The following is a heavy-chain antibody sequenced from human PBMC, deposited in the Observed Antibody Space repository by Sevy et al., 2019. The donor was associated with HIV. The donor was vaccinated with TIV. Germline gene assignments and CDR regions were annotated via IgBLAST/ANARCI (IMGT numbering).Heavy chain of an antibody. CDR1: GGSFSGYY. CDR2: INHSGST. V-gene: IGHV4-34*01. D-gene: IGHD3-10*01. Sequence: SETLSLTCAVYGGSFSGYYCSWIRQPPGKGLEWIGEINHSGSTNYNPSLKSRVTISVDTSKNQFSLKLSSVTAADTAVYYCARGHVLLWFGELSRHGWFDPWGQGTLFTVSS. CDR3: ARGHVLLWFGELSRHGWFDP. J-gene: IGHJ5*02.